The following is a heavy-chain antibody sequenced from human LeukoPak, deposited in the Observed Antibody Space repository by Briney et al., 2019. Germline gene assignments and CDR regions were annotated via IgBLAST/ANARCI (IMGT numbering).Heavy chain of an antibody. J-gene: IGHJ4*02. Sequence: GGSLRLSCAASGFTFSSYGMHWVRQAPGKGLEWVAVISYDGSNKYYADSVKGRSTISRDNSKNTLYLQMNSLRAEDTAVYYCAKDPGGSSSCIDYWGQGTLVTVSS. CDR2: ISYDGSNK. V-gene: IGHV3-30*18. CDR1: GFTFSSYG. D-gene: IGHD6-13*01. CDR3: AKDPGGSSSCIDY.